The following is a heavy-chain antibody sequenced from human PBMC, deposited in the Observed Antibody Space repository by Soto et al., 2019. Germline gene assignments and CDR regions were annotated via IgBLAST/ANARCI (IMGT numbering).Heavy chain of an antibody. J-gene: IGHJ4*02. CDR2: ISPNGQGI. CDR3: ANQYSSSSSVGY. D-gene: IGHD6-6*01. Sequence: VGSLRLSCGVSGFTVTSNGVSWVRQAPGKGLAWVSAISPNGQGIWYADSVKGRFTISRDNSRNTLYLQMNSLRVEDTAVYYCANQYSSSSSVGYWGQGTLVTVSS. V-gene: IGHV3-23*01. CDR1: GFTVTSNG.